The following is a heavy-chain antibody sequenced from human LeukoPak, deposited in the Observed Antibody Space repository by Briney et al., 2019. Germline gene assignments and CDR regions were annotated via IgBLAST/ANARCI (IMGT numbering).Heavy chain of an antibody. CDR3: AKATTGVEMATIGAFDI. CDR2: IRYDGSNK. J-gene: IGHJ3*02. V-gene: IGHV3-30*02. Sequence: GGSLRLSCAASGFTFSSYGMHWVRQAPGKGLEWVAFIRYDGSNKYYADSVKGRFTTSRDNSKNTLYLQMNSLRAEDTAVYYCAKATTGVEMATIGAFDIWGQGTMVTVSS. CDR1: GFTFSSYG. D-gene: IGHD5-24*01.